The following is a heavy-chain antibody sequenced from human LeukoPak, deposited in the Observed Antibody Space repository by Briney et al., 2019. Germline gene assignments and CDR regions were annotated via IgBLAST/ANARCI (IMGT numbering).Heavy chain of an antibody. J-gene: IGHJ4*02. CDR1: GGSISSYY. Sequence: SETLSLTCTVSGGSISSYYWSWIRQPAGKGLEWIGRIYTSGSTNYNPSLKSRVTISVDTSKNQFSLRLSSVTAADTAVYYCARVGYYYDSSGYFDYWGQGTLVTVSS. V-gene: IGHV4-4*07. D-gene: IGHD3-22*01. CDR2: IYTSGST. CDR3: ARVGYYYDSSGYFDY.